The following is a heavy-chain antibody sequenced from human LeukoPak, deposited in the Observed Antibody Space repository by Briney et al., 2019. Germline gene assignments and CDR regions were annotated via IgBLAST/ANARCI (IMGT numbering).Heavy chain of an antibody. CDR3: AKNSGGSGTSPFDY. CDR2: ISISGGST. J-gene: IGHJ4*02. D-gene: IGHD3-10*01. CDR1: EFTFSSYV. Sequence: PGGSLRLSCAASEFTFSSYVMNWVRQAPGKGLEWVSTISISGGSTYYADSVKGRFTIPRDNSKNTLYLQMNSLRAEDTAVYYCAKNSGGSGTSPFDYWGQGTLVTVSS. V-gene: IGHV3-23*01.